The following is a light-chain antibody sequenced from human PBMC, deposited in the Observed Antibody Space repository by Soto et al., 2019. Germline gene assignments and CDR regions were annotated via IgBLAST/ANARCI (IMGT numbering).Light chain of an antibody. CDR3: QKYNSAPRT. J-gene: IGKJ5*01. CDR1: QSVHTF. CDR2: DAS. V-gene: IGKV3-11*01. Sequence: ELVLTQSPDTLSLSPVERASLSCRASQSVHTFLAWYQQRPGQPPRLLIYDASNRATGIPARFSGSGSGTDFTLTISSLQPEDVATYYCQKYNSAPRTFGPGTRLEIK.